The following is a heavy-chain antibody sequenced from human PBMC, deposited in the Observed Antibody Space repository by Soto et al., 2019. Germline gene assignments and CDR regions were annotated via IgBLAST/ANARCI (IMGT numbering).Heavy chain of an antibody. D-gene: IGHD2-2*01. J-gene: IGHJ4*02. CDR3: ARDKAVGYCSSTSCYRAGFDY. V-gene: IGHV3-21*01. CDR1: GFTFSSYS. Sequence: PGGSLRLSCAASGFTFSSYSVNWVRQAPGKGLEWVSSISSSSSYIYYADSVKGRFTISRDNAKNSLYLQMNSLRAEDTAVYYCARDKAVGYCSSTSCYRAGFDYWGQGTLVTVSS. CDR2: ISSSSSYI.